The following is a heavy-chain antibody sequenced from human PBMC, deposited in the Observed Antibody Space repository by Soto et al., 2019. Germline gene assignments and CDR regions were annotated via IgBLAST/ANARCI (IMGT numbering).Heavy chain of an antibody. J-gene: IGHJ4*02. CDR1: GGSISSGGYY. Sequence: QVQLQESGPGLVKPSQTLSLTCTVSGGSISSGGYYWSWIRQHPGKGLEWIGYIYYSGSTYYNPSLKSRVTISVDTSKNQFSLKLSSVTAADTAVYYCASMTDVDTAMEAPFDYWGQGTLVTVSS. V-gene: IGHV4-31*03. CDR3: ASMTDVDTAMEAPFDY. CDR2: IYYSGST. D-gene: IGHD5-18*01.